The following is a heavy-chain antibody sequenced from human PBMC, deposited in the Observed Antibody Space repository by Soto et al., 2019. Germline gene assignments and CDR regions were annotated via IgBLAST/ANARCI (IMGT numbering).Heavy chain of an antibody. CDR2: IYYSGSI. Sequence: NPSETLSLTCTVSGGSISSYYWSWIRQPPGKGLEWIGNIYYSGSINYNPSLKSRVTMSVDTSRKQFSLKLNSVTAADTAVYYCARAGYSSAFAWFDSWGQGTLVTVSS. CDR1: GGSISSYY. J-gene: IGHJ5*01. CDR3: ARAGYSSAFAWFDS. V-gene: IGHV4-59*01. D-gene: IGHD6-25*01.